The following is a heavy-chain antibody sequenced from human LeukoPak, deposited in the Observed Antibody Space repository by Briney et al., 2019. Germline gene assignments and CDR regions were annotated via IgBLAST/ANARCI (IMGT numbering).Heavy chain of an antibody. Sequence: SETLSLTCAVYGGSFSGYYWSWIRQPPGKGLEWIGEINHSGSTNYNPSLKSRVTISVDTSKNQFSLKLSSVTAADTAVHYCARRPPVAGTCYFDYWGQGTLVTVSS. CDR2: INHSGST. CDR1: GGSFSGYY. D-gene: IGHD6-19*01. J-gene: IGHJ4*02. CDR3: ARRPPVAGTCYFDY. V-gene: IGHV4-34*01.